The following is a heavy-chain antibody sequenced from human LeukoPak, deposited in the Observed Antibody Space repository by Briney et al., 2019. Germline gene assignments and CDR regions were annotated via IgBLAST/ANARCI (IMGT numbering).Heavy chain of an antibody. CDR1: GGSFSGYY. V-gene: IGHV4-34*01. J-gene: IGHJ4*02. CDR2: INHSGST. Sequence: PSETLSLTCAVYGGSFSGYYWSSIRQPPEKGLEWIGQINHSGSTNYNPSLKSRVTISVDTSKNQFSLKLSSVTAADTAVYYCARGRWYYYGSGSYYHAYYFDYWGQGTLVTVSS. CDR3: ARGRWYYYGSGSYYHAYYFDY. D-gene: IGHD3-10*01.